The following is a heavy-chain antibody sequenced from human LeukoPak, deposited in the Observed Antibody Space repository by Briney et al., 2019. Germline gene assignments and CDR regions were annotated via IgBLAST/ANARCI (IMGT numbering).Heavy chain of an antibody. Sequence: SETLSLTCDVSGGSISSGGYSWSWIRQPPGKGLEWIGYIYHSGSTYHNPSLKRRVTISVDRSKNQLSLKLRSVTAADTAVYYCARGVVTAIVDYFDYWGQGTLVTVSS. CDR3: ARGVVTAIVDYFDY. D-gene: IGHD2-21*02. CDR2: IYHSGST. V-gene: IGHV4-30-2*01. J-gene: IGHJ4*02. CDR1: GGSISSGGYS.